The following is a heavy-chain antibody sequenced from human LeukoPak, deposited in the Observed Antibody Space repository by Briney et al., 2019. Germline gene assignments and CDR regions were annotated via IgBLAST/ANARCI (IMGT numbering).Heavy chain of an antibody. Sequence: ASVKVSCKASGYTFTGYFIHWVRQAPGQGLEWMGWINPNSGGTNYAQKFQGRVTMTRDTSISTAYMELSRLRSDDTAVYYCARIGVAATPYYYYMDVWGKGTTVTVSS. CDR3: ARIGVAATPYYYYMDV. J-gene: IGHJ6*03. V-gene: IGHV1-2*02. CDR1: GYTFTGYF. D-gene: IGHD2-15*01. CDR2: INPNSGGT.